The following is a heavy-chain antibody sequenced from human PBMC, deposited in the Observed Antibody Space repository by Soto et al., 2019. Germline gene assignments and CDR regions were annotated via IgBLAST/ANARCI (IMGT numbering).Heavy chain of an antibody. CDR3: ARISYVRYCSSTSCYHTPYNYYYGMDV. CDR1: GYTFTSAA. V-gene: IGHV1-3*01. J-gene: IGHJ6*02. Sequence: ASVKVSCKASGYTFTSAAMHWLRQAAGQRPEWMGWINAGNGNTKYSQKFQGRVTITRDISASTVYMGMSSLKASDTAMYYCARISYVRYCSSTSCYHTPYNYYYGMDVWGQGTTVTVSS. CDR2: INAGNGNT. D-gene: IGHD2-2*01.